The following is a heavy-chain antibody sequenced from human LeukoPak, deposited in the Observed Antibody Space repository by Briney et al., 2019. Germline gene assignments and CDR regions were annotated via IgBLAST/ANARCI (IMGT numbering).Heavy chain of an antibody. V-gene: IGHV1-69*05. D-gene: IGHD4-17*01. CDR2: IIPIFGTA. J-gene: IGHJ6*03. Sequence: SVKVSYKASGGTFSSCAISWVRQAPGQGLEWMGGIIPIFGTANYAQKFQGRVTITTDESTSTAYMELSSLRSEDTAVYYCARQRASVTLGSVYYYYMDVWGKGTTVTVSS. CDR3: ARQRASVTLGSVYYYYMDV. CDR1: GGTFSSCA.